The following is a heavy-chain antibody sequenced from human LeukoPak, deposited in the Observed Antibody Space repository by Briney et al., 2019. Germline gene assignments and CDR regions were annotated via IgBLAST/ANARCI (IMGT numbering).Heavy chain of an antibody. V-gene: IGHV1-69*13. J-gene: IGHJ4*02. CDR3: AAAILGYCSSTSCYTLDY. D-gene: IGHD2-2*02. Sequence: ASVKVSCKASGGTSSSYAISWVRQAPGQGLEWMGGIIPIFGTANYAQKFQGRVTITADESTSTAYMELSSLRSEDTAVYYCAAAILGYCSSTSCYTLDYWGQGTLVTVSS. CDR1: GGTSSSYA. CDR2: IIPIFGTA.